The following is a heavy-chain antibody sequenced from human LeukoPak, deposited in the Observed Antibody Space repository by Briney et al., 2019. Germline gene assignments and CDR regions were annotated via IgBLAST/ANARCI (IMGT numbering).Heavy chain of an antibody. CDR1: GGSISSSNW. D-gene: IGHD6-19*01. CDR2: IYHSGST. V-gene: IGHV4-4*02. CDR3: ARDGDSSGWYDP. J-gene: IGHJ5*02. Sequence: PSGTLSLTCAVSGGSISSSNWWSWVRQPPGQGLAWIGEIYHSGSTNYNPSLKSRVTISVDKSKNQFSLKLSSVTAADTAVYYCARDGDSSGWYDPWGQGTLVTVSS.